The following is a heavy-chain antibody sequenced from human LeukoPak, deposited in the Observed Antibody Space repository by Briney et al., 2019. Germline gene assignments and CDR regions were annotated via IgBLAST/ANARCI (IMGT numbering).Heavy chain of an antibody. CDR2: ISGSGGST. CDR1: GFTFSSYA. D-gene: IGHD2-2*02. CDR3: AKRYCSSNSCYSRFDP. Sequence: GGSLRLSCAASGFTFSSYAMSWVRQAPGKGLERVSAISGSGGSTYYADSVKGRFTISRDNSKNTLYLQMNRLRPEDTAVYYCAKRYCSSNSCYSRFDPWGQGTLVTVSS. J-gene: IGHJ5*02. V-gene: IGHV3-23*01.